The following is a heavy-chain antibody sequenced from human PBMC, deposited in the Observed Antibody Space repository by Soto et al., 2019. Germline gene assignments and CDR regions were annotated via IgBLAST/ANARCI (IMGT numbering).Heavy chain of an antibody. CDR2: ISAHNGNT. CDR1: GYTFTSYG. Sequence: QAHLVQSGAEVKKPGASVKVSCKASGYTFTSYGITCVRQAPGQGLEWMGWISAHNGNTDYAQKLQGRVIVPRDTSTSTAYMELRSLRSDDTAVYYCARGRYGDYWGQGALVTVSS. CDR3: ARGRYGDY. V-gene: IGHV1-18*01. D-gene: IGHD1-1*01. J-gene: IGHJ4*02.